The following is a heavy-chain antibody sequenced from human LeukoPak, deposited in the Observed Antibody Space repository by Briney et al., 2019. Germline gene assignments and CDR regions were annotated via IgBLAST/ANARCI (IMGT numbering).Heavy chain of an antibody. CDR3: AKYGLAGSDRYHDASDI. V-gene: IGHV3-23*01. CDR1: GFTFSSYA. J-gene: IGHJ3*02. D-gene: IGHD3-10*01. Sequence: PGRSLRLSCAASGFTFSSYAMHWVRQAPGKGLEWVSAISGSGGSTHYADSVKGRSTISRDNSKNTLYLQMNSLRAEDTAVYYCAKYGLAGSDRYHDASDIWGQGTVVTVSS. CDR2: ISGSGGST.